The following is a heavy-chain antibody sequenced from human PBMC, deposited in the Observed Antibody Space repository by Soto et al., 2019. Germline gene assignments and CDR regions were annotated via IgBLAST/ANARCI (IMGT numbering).Heavy chain of an antibody. CDR3: AGGEGESGRYRGGFDN. CDR2: ISTYNGNT. Sequence: ASVKVSCKASGYTFTSYGISWVRQAPGQGLEWMGWISTYNGNTKYAQKLQGRVTMTTDTSTSTAYMELRSLRSDDTAVYYCAGGEGESGRYRGGFDNWGQGIMVTVSS. J-gene: IGHJ3*02. D-gene: IGHD1-26*01. V-gene: IGHV1-18*01. CDR1: GYTFTSYG.